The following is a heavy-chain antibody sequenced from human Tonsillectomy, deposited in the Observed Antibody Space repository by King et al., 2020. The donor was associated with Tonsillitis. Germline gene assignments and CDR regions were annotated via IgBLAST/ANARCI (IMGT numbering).Heavy chain of an antibody. Sequence: QLVQSGAEVKKPGASLKVSCKASGYTFTSYGISWVRQAPGKGLEWMGLINAYNGNTNYAQNLQGRVTMTTDTSTSTAYMELRSQTSDHTAVYYCARDPSTYADFDYCGPGTLVTVSS. CDR1: GYTFTSYG. J-gene: IGHJ4*02. V-gene: IGHV1-18*04. CDR3: ARDPSTYADFDY. D-gene: IGHD4-17*01. CDR2: INAYNGNT.